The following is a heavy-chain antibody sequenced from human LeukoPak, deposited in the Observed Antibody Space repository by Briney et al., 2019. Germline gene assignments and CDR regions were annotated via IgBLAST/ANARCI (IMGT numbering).Heavy chain of an antibody. CDR1: GITFSSSW. D-gene: IGHD5-12*01. CDR3: AGDGAYSALDY. CDR2: IRPDGSEG. V-gene: IGHV3-7*01. J-gene: IGHJ4*02. Sequence: PAGTLSLSCTTSGITFSSSWMSWVRQPPGKGLEWMATIRPDGSEGYYADSVRGRFTIFRANSKNSFYLQMTSLRAEDTGVFYCAGDGAYSALDYWGQGSLVTVSS.